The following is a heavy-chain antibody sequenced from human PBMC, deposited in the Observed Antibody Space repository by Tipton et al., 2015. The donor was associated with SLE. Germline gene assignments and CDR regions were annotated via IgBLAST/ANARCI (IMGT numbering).Heavy chain of an antibody. Sequence: TLSLTCSVSGGSINSHYWIWIRQPPGKGLEWIGYISYGGGTNYNPSLKTRLTMSVDTSKNQFSLKLSSVTAADTAIYYCARQAEYSSSSGFWFDPWGQGTLVSVSS. D-gene: IGHD6-6*01. CDR2: ISYGGGT. CDR1: GGSINSHY. V-gene: IGHV4-59*08. J-gene: IGHJ5*02. CDR3: ARQAEYSSSSGFWFDP.